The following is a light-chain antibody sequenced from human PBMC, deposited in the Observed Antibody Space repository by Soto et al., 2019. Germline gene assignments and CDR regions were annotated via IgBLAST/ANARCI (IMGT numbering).Light chain of an antibody. CDR2: EVS. Sequence: QSVLTQPASVSGSPGQSITISCTGTISDVGGYNYVSWYQQHPGKAPRLMIYEVSNRPSGVSDRFSGSKSGNTASLTISGLRAEDEAAYYCSSYTSGSTLVVFGGGTKLTVL. J-gene: IGLJ3*02. V-gene: IGLV2-14*01. CDR1: ISDVGGYNY. CDR3: SSYTSGSTLVV.